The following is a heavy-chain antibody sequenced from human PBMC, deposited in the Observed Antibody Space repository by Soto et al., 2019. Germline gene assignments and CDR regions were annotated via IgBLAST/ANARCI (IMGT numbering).Heavy chain of an antibody. CDR2: IWYDGSNK. CDR1: GFTFSSYG. D-gene: IGHD2-15*01. CDR3: ARGGGTMLAATLDPFEI. V-gene: IGHV3-33*01. J-gene: IGHJ3*02. Sequence: QVQLVESGGGVVQPGRSLRLSCAASGFTFSSYGMHWVRQAPGKGLEWVAVIWYDGSNKYYADSVKGRFTISIDNSTNTLYLDLNRLSAEDTAVYYCARGGGTMLAATLDPFEICGQGTMDTVSS.